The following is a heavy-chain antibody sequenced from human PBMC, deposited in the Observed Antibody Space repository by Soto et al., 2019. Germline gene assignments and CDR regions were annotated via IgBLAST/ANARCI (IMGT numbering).Heavy chain of an antibody. V-gene: IGHV3-23*01. CDR1: GFTFSSYA. Sequence: EVQLLESGGGLVQPGGSLRLFCAASGFTFSSYAMSWVRQAPGKGLEWVSAISGSGGSTYYADSVKGRFTISRDNSKNTLYLQMNSLRAEDTAVYYCAKGEPALVVVAATVFDYWGQGTLVTVSS. CDR2: ISGSGGST. D-gene: IGHD2-15*01. CDR3: AKGEPALVVVAATVFDY. J-gene: IGHJ4*02.